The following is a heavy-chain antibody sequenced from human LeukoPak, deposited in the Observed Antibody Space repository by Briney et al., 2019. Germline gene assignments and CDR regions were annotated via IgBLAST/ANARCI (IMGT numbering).Heavy chain of an antibody. V-gene: IGHV3-23*01. CDR2: IRGSGGST. CDR1: GFTFSSYA. Sequence: GGSLRLSRAASGFTFSSYAMSWVRQAPGKGLEGVSAIRGSGGSTYYADSVKGRFTISRDNSKNTLYLQMNSLRAEDTAVYYCARPQYYYDSSGYYTDAFDIWGQGTMVTVSS. CDR3: ARPQYYYDSSGYYTDAFDI. D-gene: IGHD3-22*01. J-gene: IGHJ3*02.